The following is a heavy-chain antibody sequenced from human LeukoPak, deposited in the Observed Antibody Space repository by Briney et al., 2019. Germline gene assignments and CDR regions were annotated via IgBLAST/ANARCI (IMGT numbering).Heavy chain of an antibody. CDR3: ARGGGSGWVYYYYGMDV. V-gene: IGHV3-21*01. CDR1: GFTFSTFA. D-gene: IGHD6-19*01. CDR2: ISSSSSYI. Sequence: MSGGSLRLSCAASGFTFSTFAMNWVRQAPGKGLEWVSSISSSSSYIYYADSVKGRFTISRDNAKNSLYLQMNSLRAEDTAVYYCARGGGSGWVYYYYGMDVWGQGTTVTVSS. J-gene: IGHJ6*02.